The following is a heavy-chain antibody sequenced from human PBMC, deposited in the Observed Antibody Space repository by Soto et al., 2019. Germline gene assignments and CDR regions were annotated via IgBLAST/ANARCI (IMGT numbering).Heavy chain of an antibody. D-gene: IGHD2-15*01. V-gene: IGHV3-15*07. CDR1: GFSFNEAW. CDR3: TTGSVEGI. J-gene: IGHJ6*02. Sequence: EVQLVESAGGLEKPGGSLRLSCVASGFSFNEAWMNWVRQAPGEGLEWVGRIKTSAGDGATDYAAPVQGRFTISRDDSKNALYLHIHSLRPEDTAIYYCTTGSVEGIWGQGTTVTVSS. CDR2: IKTSAGDGAT.